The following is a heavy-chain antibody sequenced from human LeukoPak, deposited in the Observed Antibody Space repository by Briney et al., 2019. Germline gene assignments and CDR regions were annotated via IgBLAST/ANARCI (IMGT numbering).Heavy chain of an antibody. CDR3: AREITMVSSYYYYYMDV. Sequence: PSEALSLTCTVSGYSITNGYYWSWIRQPAGKGLEWIGRIYTSGSTNYNPSLKSRVTISVDTSKNQFSLKLSSVTAADTAVYYCAREITMVSSYYYYYMDVWGKGTTVTISS. CDR1: GYSITNGYY. V-gene: IGHV4-61*02. J-gene: IGHJ6*03. CDR2: IYTSGST. D-gene: IGHD3-10*01.